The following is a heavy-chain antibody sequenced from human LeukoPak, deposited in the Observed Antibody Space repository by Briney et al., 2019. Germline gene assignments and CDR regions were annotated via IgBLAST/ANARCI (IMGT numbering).Heavy chain of an antibody. Sequence: PSESLSLTCTVSGGSISSYYWSWIRQPPGKGLEWIGYIYYSGSTNYNPSLKSRVTISVDTSKNQFSLKLSSVTAADTAVYYCARALLRPWFDPWGQGTLVTVSS. D-gene: IGHD4-17*01. CDR1: GGSISSYY. V-gene: IGHV4-59*01. CDR3: ARALLRPWFDP. J-gene: IGHJ5*02. CDR2: IYYSGST.